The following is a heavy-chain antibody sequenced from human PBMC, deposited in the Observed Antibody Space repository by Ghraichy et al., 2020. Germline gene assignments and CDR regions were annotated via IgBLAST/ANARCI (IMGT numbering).Heavy chain of an antibody. CDR1: GGSISSYY. CDR3: ARLAGENLWSGYVDY. J-gene: IGHJ4*02. Sequence: SETLSLTCTVSGGSISSYYWSWIRQPPGKGLEWIGDIYTSGSTNYNPSLKSRVTISVDTSKNQFSLKLSSVTAADTAVYYCARLAGENLWSGYVDYWGQGTLVTVSS. D-gene: IGHD3-3*01. V-gene: IGHV4-4*09. CDR2: IYTSGST.